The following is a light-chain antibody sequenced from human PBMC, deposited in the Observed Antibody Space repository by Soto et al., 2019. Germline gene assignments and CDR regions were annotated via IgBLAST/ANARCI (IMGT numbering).Light chain of an antibody. CDR1: QSVGGD. J-gene: IGKJ4*01. Sequence: EVVLTQSPATLSLSPGEGVTLSCCASQSVGGDLAWYQQKAGQTPRLLIYGATTRAPGIPGRFSGRGSATDFTLTISSLQSEDFAVYYCQQYNHWPLTFGGGTKVEIK. V-gene: IGKV3-15*01. CDR2: GAT. CDR3: QQYNHWPLT.